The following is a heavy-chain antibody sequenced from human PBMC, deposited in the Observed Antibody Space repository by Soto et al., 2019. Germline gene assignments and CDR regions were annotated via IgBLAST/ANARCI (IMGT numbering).Heavy chain of an antibody. D-gene: IGHD3-16*01. CDR3: ARGGDYANGFDP. J-gene: IGHJ5*02. CDR2: IIPILGIA. CDR1: GGTFSSYT. V-gene: IGHV1-69*02. Sequence: SVKVSCKASGGTFSSYTISWVRQAPGQGLEWMGRIIPILGIANYAQKFQGRVTITADKSTSTAYMELSSLRSEDTAVHYCARGGDYANGFDPWGQGTLVTVSS.